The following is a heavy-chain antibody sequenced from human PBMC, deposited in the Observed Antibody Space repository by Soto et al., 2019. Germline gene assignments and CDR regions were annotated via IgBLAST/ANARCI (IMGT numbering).Heavy chain of an antibody. CDR3: ARGPTSNWFDP. J-gene: IGHJ5*02. Sequence: PSETLSLTCTVSGGSVSGYFWSWIRQPPGKGLEWIGYIYYSGNTNYNPSLKSRVTISVDTSKNQLSLKLSSVTAADTAVYYCARGPTSNWFDPWGQGTLVTVSS. CDR1: GGSVSGYF. CDR2: IYYSGNT. V-gene: IGHV4-59*02.